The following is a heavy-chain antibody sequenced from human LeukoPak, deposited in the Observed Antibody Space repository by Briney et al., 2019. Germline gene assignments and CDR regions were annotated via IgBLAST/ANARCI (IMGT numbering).Heavy chain of an antibody. V-gene: IGHV4-4*07. Sequence: KPPETLSLTCTASGGSISTYYWSWIRQPPGKGLEWIGRIHSSGSTNYNPALRSRVTLSIDTSKNQFSLKLSSVTAADTAVYYCGRINLPAVSGAFDYWGQGTLVTVSS. CDR1: GGSISTYY. D-gene: IGHD2-2*01. J-gene: IGHJ4*02. CDR2: IHSSGST. CDR3: GRINLPAVSGAFDY.